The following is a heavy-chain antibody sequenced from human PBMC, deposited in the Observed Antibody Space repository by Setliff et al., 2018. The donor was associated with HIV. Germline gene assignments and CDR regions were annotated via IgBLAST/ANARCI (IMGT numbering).Heavy chain of an antibody. CDR3: AKVLPSHTDGAFDI. J-gene: IGHJ3*02. Sequence: GGSLRLSCAASDFTFSSYGMHWVRQAPGKGLEWVAFTPNDGSYKNYADSVKGRFTISRDNARNTVSLQMNSLRVEDTAVYYCAKVLPSHTDGAFDIWGQGTMVTVSS. D-gene: IGHD4-17*01. CDR2: TPNDGSYK. V-gene: IGHV3-30*02. CDR1: DFTFSSYG.